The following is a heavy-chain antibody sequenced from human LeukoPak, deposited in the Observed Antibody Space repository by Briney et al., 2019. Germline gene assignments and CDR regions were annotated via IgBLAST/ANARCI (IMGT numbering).Heavy chain of an antibody. V-gene: IGHV3-23*01. D-gene: IGHD3-3*01. Sequence: PGGSLRLSCAASGFTFSSYWMHWVRQAPGKGLEWVSAISGSGGSTYYADSVKGRFTISRDNSKNTLYLQMNSLRAEDTAVYYCAKDFGRNFWSGYYTKGDYWGQGTLVTVSS. CDR2: ISGSGGST. CDR1: GFTFSSYW. J-gene: IGHJ4*02. CDR3: AKDFGRNFWSGYYTKGDY.